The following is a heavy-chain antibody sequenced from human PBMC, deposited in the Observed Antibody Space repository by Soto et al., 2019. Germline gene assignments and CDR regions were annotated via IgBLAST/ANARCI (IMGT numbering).Heavy chain of an antibody. Sequence: EVQLVQSGAEVKKPGESLRISCKGSGYSFTSYWISWVRQMPGKGLEWMGRIDPSDSYTNYSPSFQGHVTISADKSISTAYLQWSSLKASDTAMYYCATGYQAVAGTYYYYGMDVWGQGTTVTVSS. J-gene: IGHJ6*02. CDR2: IDPSDSYT. CDR3: ATGYQAVAGTYYYYGMDV. CDR1: GYSFTSYW. V-gene: IGHV5-10-1*03. D-gene: IGHD6-19*01.